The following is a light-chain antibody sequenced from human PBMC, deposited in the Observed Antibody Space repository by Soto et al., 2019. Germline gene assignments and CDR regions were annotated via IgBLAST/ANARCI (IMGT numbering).Light chain of an antibody. J-gene: IGLJ2*01. V-gene: IGLV1-40*01. CDR3: HSYDSSLSCTVV. Sequence: QSVLTQPPSVSGAPGQRVTISCTGSSSNIGAGYDVHWYQQLPGTAPKLLIYGNSNRPSGVPDRFSGSKSGTSASLAITGLQAEDEADSYCHSYDSSLSCTVVFGGGTKVTVL. CDR1: SSNIGAGYD. CDR2: GNS.